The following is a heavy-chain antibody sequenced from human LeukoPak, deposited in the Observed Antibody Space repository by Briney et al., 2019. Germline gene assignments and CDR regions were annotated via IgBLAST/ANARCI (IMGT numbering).Heavy chain of an antibody. J-gene: IGHJ4*02. D-gene: IGHD6-19*01. CDR1: GYTFTSYD. V-gene: IGHV1-8*01. CDR2: MNPNSGNT. CDR3: SRVGLAVAGPYFDY. Sequence: GASVKVSCQASGYTFTSYDSNWVSQATGQRLEWLGWMNPNSGNTGNAQKFQGRGTITRNTSISKAYMDLSSLSSTDTAVYYCSRVGLAVAGPYFDYWGQGTLVTVSS.